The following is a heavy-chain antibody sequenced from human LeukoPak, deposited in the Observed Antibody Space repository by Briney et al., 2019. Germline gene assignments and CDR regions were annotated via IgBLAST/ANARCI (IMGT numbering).Heavy chain of an antibody. CDR1: GYTFTGYY. D-gene: IGHD3-22*01. V-gene: IGHV1-2*02. CDR3: ARDLYYYDSSGYYPSSYFDY. CDR2: INPNSGGT. Sequence: APVKVSCKASGYTFTGYYMHRVRQAPGQGLEWMGWINPNSGGTNYAQKFQGRVTMTRDTSISTAYMELSRLRSDDTAVYYCARDLYYYDSSGYYPSSYFDYWGQGTLVTVSS. J-gene: IGHJ4*02.